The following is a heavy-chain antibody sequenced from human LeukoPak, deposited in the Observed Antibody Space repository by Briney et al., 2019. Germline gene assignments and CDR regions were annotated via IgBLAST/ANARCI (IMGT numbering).Heavy chain of an antibody. CDR3: AREDYYDSGSNDY. Sequence: ASVKVSCKASGYTLTGYYMHWVRQAPGQGLEWMGWINPNSGDTAYAQKFQGRVTITRNTSISTAYMELSSLRSEDTAVYYCAREDYYDSGSNDYWGQGTLVTVSS. V-gene: IGHV1-8*03. J-gene: IGHJ4*02. D-gene: IGHD3-22*01. CDR1: GYTLTGYY. CDR2: INPNSGDT.